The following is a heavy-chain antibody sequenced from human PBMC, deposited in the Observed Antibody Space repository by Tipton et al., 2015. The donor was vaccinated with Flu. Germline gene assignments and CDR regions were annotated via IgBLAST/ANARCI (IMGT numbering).Heavy chain of an antibody. V-gene: IGHV4-59*01. CDR2: IYYSGST. J-gene: IGHJ3*02. CDR3: AKYSTMIVGASYDAFDI. CDR1: GGSISSYY. Sequence: TLSLTCTVSGGSISSYYWSWIRQPPGKGLEWIGYIYYSGSTNYNPSLKSRVTISVDTSKNQFSLKLSSVTAADTAVYYCAKYSTMIVGASYDAFDIWGQGTMATVSS. D-gene: IGHD1-26*01.